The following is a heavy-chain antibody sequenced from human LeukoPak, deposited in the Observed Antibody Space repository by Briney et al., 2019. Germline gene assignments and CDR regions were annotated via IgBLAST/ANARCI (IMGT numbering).Heavy chain of an antibody. V-gene: IGHV1-69*05. CDR2: IIPIFGTA. J-gene: IGHJ4*02. CDR1: GYSFSSYG. Sequence: ASVKVSCKASGYSFSSYGISWVRQAPGQGLEWMGGIIPIFGTANYAQKFQGRVTITTDESTSTAYMELSSLRSEDTAVYYCAREGIAARQYYFDYWGQGTLVTVSS. CDR3: AREGIAARQYYFDY. D-gene: IGHD6-6*01.